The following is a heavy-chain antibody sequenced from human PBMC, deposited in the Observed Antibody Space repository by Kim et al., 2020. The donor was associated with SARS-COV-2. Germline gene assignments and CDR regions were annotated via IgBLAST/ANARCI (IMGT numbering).Heavy chain of an antibody. CDR2: SNHLGGP. J-gene: IGHJ5*02. D-gene: IGHD1-26*01. Sequence: KVLGWFGGSNHLGGPNYHPSLESRVTISVDPSKNQFSLRLSSVTAADTAVYYCARLGGNTQMGYNWFDPWGQGTLVTVSS. CDR3: ARLGGNTQMGYNWFDP. V-gene: IGHV4-34*01.